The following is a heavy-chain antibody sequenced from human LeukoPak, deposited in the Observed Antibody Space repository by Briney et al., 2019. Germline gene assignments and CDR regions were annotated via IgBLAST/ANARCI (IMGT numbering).Heavy chain of an antibody. Sequence: KPGGSLRLSCAASGFTFSSYSMNRIRQAPVKGMERVSSISSSSSYIYYADSVRGRFTISRDNAKTSLYLQMNSLRAEDTAVYYCARGHYDVLTDSLNQFAYWGQGTLVTVSS. D-gene: IGHD3-9*01. CDR2: ISSSSSYI. CDR1: GFTFSSYS. CDR3: ARGHYDVLTDSLNQFAY. V-gene: IGHV3-21*01. J-gene: IGHJ4*02.